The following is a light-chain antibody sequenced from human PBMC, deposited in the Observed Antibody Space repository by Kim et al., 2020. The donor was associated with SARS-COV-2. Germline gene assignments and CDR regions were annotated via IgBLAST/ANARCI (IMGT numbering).Light chain of an antibody. CDR3: ETWDSTDVV. V-gene: IGLV4-60*03. J-gene: IGLJ2*01. CDR1: SGHSSYI. CDR2: LEGSGSY. Sequence: QPVLTQSSSASASLGSSVKLTCTLSSGHSSYIIAWHQQQPGKAPRYLMKLEGSGSYNKGSGVPDRFSGSSSGADRYLTISNLQSEDEADYYCETWDSTDVVFGGGTQLTVL.